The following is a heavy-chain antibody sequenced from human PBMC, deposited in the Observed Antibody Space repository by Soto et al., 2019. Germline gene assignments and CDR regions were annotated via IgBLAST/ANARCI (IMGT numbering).Heavy chain of an antibody. CDR3: ARDLTIVPATHPRLENYGMDV. V-gene: IGHV1-18*01. CDR1: GYSFTSYG. J-gene: IGHJ6*02. D-gene: IGHD2-2*01. CDR2: ISPYNGHT. Sequence: QVQLVQSAGEVKKPGASVKVSCKASGYSFTSYGISWVRRAPGQGLEWMGWISPYNGHTQFVERFQGRVTMTTDTSTKTAYMELRNLRSDDTAQYYCARDLTIVPATHPRLENYGMDVWGQGPTVIVSS.